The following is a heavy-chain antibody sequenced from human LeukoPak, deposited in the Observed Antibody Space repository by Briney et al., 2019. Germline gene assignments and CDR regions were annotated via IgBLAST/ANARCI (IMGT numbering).Heavy chain of an antibody. CDR3: ARVGAYCSGGSCYSDFWFDY. CDR2: IIPFLDIA. J-gene: IGHJ4*02. V-gene: IGHV1-69*04. D-gene: IGHD2-15*01. CDR1: GGTFSNYA. Sequence: SVKVSCKASGGTFSNYAISWVRQAPGQGLEWMGRIIPFLDIADYAQKLQGRVTMTTDTSTSTAYMELRSLRSDDTAVYYCARVGAYCSGGSCYSDFWFDYWGQGTLVTVSS.